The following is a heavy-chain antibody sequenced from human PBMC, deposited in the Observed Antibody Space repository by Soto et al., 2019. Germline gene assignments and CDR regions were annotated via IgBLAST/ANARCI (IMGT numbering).Heavy chain of an antibody. CDR3: AREGTGSGYYYPDLCY. V-gene: IGHV3-30*03. Sequence: PGGSLRLSCAASGFTFSNFGMHWVRQAPGKGLEWVASISYDGNIKYSADSVKGRFTISRDNSKNSLYLQMNSLRAEDTAVYYCAREGTGSGYYYPDLCYWGQGTLVTVSS. CDR2: ISYDGNIK. D-gene: IGHD3-22*01. J-gene: IGHJ4*02. CDR1: GFTFSNFG.